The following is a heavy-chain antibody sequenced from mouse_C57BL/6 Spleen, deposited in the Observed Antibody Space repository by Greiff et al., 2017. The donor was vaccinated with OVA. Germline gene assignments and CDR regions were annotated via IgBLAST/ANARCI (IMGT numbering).Heavy chain of an antibody. CDR3: ARDYYDYDEAMDY. D-gene: IGHD2-4*01. J-gene: IGHJ4*01. V-gene: IGHV3-6*01. CDR1: GYSITSGYY. CDR2: ISYDGSN. Sequence: EVQLQQSGPGLVKPSQSLSLTCSVTGYSITSGYYWNWIRQFPGNKLEWMGYISYDGSNNYNPSLKNRISITRDTSKNQFCLKLNSVTTEDTATYYCARDYYDYDEAMDYWGQGTSVTVSS.